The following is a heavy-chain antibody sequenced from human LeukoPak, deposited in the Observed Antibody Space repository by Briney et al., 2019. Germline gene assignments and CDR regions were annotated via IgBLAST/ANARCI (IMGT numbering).Heavy chain of an antibody. Sequence: PGRSLRLSCAASGFTFSSYGMHWVRQAPGKGLEWVAVISYDGSNKYYADSVKGRFTISRDNSKNTLYLQMDSLRAEDTAVYYCASPLSGYYYYGMDVWGQGTTVTVSS. D-gene: IGHD3-16*02. CDR3: ASPLSGYYYYGMDV. CDR1: GFTFSSYG. V-gene: IGHV3-30*03. J-gene: IGHJ6*02. CDR2: ISYDGSNK.